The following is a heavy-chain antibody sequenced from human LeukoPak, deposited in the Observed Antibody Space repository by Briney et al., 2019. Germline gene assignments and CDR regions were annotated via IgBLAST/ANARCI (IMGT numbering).Heavy chain of an antibody. CDR3: AKDSYYDFWSGYYPGDCYYGMDV. V-gene: IGHV3-23*01. D-gene: IGHD3-3*01. Sequence: PGGSLRLSCAPSGFSFSSYTMNWVRQAPGKGLEWVSAISGSGGSTYYADSVKGRFTISRDNSKNTLYLQMNSLRAEDTAVYYCAKDSYYDFWSGYYPGDCYYGMDVWGQGTTVTVSS. J-gene: IGHJ6*02. CDR1: GFSFSSYT. CDR2: ISGSGGST.